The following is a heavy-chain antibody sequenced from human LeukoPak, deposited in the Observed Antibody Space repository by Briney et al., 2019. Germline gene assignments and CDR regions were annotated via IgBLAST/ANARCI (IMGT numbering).Heavy chain of an antibody. Sequence: GGSLRLSCAASGFTFSSYAMHWVRQAPGKGLEWVAVISYDGSNKYYADSVKGRFTISRDNSKNTLYLQMNSLRAEDTAVYYCARDGSYYYDSTPDYWGQGTLVTVSS. V-gene: IGHV3-30-3*01. CDR2: ISYDGSNK. J-gene: IGHJ4*02. D-gene: IGHD3-22*01. CDR3: ARDGSYYYDSTPDY. CDR1: GFTFSSYA.